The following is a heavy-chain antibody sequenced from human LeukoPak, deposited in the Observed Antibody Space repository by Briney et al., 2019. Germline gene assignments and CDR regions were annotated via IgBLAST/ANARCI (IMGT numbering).Heavy chain of an antibody. J-gene: IGHJ4*02. CDR1: GFTFSTYS. Sequence: GGSLRLSCAASGFTFSTYSGNWIRQAPGKGLEWVSGINWNGGSTGYADSVKGRFTISRDNAKNSLYLQMNSLRAEDTALYYCARDRGSLGSSGPVGYWGQGTLVTVSS. CDR3: ARDRGSLGSSGPVGY. CDR2: INWNGGST. V-gene: IGHV3-20*04. D-gene: IGHD3-22*01.